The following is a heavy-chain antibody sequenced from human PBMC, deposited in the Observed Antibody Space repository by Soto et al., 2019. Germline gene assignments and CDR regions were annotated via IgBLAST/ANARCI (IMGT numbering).Heavy chain of an antibody. V-gene: IGHV3-48*02. Sequence: PGGSLRLSCAASGFTFSSYSMNLVRQAPGKGLEWVSYISSSSSTIYYADSVKGRFTISRDNAKNSLYLQMNSLRDEDTAVYYCAREAYDILTGYYIWAFDIWGQGTMVTVSS. CDR3: AREAYDILTGYYIWAFDI. D-gene: IGHD3-9*01. J-gene: IGHJ3*02. CDR2: ISSSSSTI. CDR1: GFTFSSYS.